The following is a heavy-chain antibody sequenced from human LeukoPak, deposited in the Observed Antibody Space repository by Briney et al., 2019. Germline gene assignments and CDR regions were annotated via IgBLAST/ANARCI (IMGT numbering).Heavy chain of an antibody. J-gene: IGHJ6*02. V-gene: IGHV4-59*01. CDR2: IYYSGST. D-gene: IGHD2-15*01. Sequence: SETLSLTCTVSGGSIRSYYWSWIRQPPGQGLEWIGYIYYSGSTSSNPSLKSRVTISVDTSKNQFSLKLASVTAADTAVYYCARGGQYYYYGMDVWGQGTTVTVSS. CDR3: ARGGQYYYYGMDV. CDR1: GGSIRSYY.